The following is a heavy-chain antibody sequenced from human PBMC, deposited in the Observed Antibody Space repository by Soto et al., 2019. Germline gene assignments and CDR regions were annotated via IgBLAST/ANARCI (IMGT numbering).Heavy chain of an antibody. CDR3: ARDRGGGCLSNWFDP. J-gene: IGHJ5*02. D-gene: IGHD3-16*01. Sequence: QVQLVQSGAEVKKPGASVKVSCKASGYTFTSYAMHWVRQAPGQRLEWMGWINAGNGNTKYSQKFQGRVTITRDTSASTAYMELSSLRSEDAVVYYCARDRGGGCLSNWFDPWGQGTLVTVSS. V-gene: IGHV1-3*01. CDR1: GYTFTSYA. CDR2: INAGNGNT.